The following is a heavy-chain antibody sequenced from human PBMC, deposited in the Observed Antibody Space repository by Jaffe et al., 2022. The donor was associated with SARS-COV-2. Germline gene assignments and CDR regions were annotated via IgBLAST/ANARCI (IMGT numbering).Heavy chain of an antibody. J-gene: IGHJ4*02. CDR3: ARGGRGVITANPFDY. V-gene: IGHV4-34*01. D-gene: IGHD3-10*01. Sequence: QVQLQQWGAGLLKPSETLSLTCAVYGGSFSGYYWSWIRQPPGKGLEWIGEINHSGSTNYNPSLKSRVTISVDTSKNQFSLKLSSVTAADTAVYYCARGGRGVITANPFDYWGQGTLVTVSS. CDR2: INHSGST. CDR1: GGSFSGYY.